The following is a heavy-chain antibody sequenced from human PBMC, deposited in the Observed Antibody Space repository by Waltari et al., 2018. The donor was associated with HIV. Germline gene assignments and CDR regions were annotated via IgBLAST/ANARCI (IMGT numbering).Heavy chain of an antibody. Sequence: EVQLVESGGGLVQPGGFLRLSCAASGFTVSRNRGPWVRQGPGKGLVWVSCINKDGSNTRYADSVKGRLTISRDNAKNTLYLQMNSLRAEDTAVYYCARGVGYGMDVWGQGTTVTISS. V-gene: IGHV3-74*01. CDR1: GFTVSRNR. CDR2: INKDGSNT. CDR3: ARGVGYGMDV. J-gene: IGHJ6*02. D-gene: IGHD2-15*01.